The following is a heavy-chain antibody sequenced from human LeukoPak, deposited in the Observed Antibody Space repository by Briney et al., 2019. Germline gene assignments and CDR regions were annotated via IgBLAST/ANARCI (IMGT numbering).Heavy chain of an antibody. D-gene: IGHD6-25*01. CDR1: GFTFSACD. V-gene: IGHV3-73*01. Sequence: GGSLRLSCAASGFTFSACDIHWVRQASGKGLEWVGRITTKANSYATAYAASLKGRFTISRGDSKNTAYLQMNSLRTEDTALYYCTTYKSGHYWGQGTLVTVSS. CDR3: TTYKSGHY. CDR2: ITTKANSYAT. J-gene: IGHJ4*02.